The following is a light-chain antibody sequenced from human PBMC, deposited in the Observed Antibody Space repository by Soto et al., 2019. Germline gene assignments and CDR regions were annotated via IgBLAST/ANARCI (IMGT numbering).Light chain of an antibody. V-gene: IGLV1-47*02. Sequence: QSVLTQPPSVSGTPGQRITISCSGSTSNVGSEHVYWYQQLPGTAPRLLVYSNNQRPSGVPDRFSASKSGTSASLAVSGLRSEDEAHYYCAARDDGQNRHVFGTGTKLTVL. CDR1: TSNVGSEH. CDR3: AARDDGQNRHV. J-gene: IGLJ1*01. CDR2: SNN.